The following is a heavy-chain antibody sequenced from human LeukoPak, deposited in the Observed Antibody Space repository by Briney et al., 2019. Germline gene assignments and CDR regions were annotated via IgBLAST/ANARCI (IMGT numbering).Heavy chain of an antibody. CDR3: AESETGGYYFDY. Sequence: SETLSLTCTVSGYSISSGYYWGWIRQPPGKGLEWIGSIYHSGSTYYNPSLKSRVTISVDTSKNQFSLELSSVTAADTAVYYCAESETGGYYFDYWGQGTLVTVSS. J-gene: IGHJ4*02. D-gene: IGHD3-10*01. CDR1: GYSISSGYY. V-gene: IGHV4-38-2*02. CDR2: IYHSGST.